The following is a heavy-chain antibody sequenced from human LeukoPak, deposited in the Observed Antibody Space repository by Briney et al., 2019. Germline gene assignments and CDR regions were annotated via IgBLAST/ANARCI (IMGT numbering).Heavy chain of an antibody. J-gene: IGHJ5*02. CDR1: GFTFSSYA. V-gene: IGHV3-23*01. CDR2: ISGSGGST. Sequence: PGGSLRLSCAASGFTFSSYAMSWVRQAPGKGLEWVSAISGSGGSTYYADSVKGRFTISRDNSKNTLYLQMNSLRAEDTAVYYCAKHHGEEKTYYDFWSRLNNWFDPWGQGTLVTVSS. CDR3: AKHHGEEKTYYDFWSRLNNWFDP. D-gene: IGHD3-3*01.